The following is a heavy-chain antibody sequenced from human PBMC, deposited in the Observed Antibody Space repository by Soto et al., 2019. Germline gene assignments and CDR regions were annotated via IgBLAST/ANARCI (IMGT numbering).Heavy chain of an antibody. V-gene: IGHV4-31*03. D-gene: IGHD6-6*01. CDR3: ARDRYSSSPLFDY. CDR1: GGCMSSGGYA. Sequence: PLSLTCTVSGGCMSSGGYAWSWIRQHPGKGLEWIGYIYYSGSTYYNPSLKSRVTISVDTSKNQFYLKLSSVTAADTAVYYWARDRYSSSPLFDYWGQGTLVTVSS. J-gene: IGHJ4*02. CDR2: IYYSGST.